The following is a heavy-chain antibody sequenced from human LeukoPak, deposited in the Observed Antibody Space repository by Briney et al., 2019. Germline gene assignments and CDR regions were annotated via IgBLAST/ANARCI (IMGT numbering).Heavy chain of an antibody. V-gene: IGHV4-39*07. CDR3: AGLWADY. Sequence: PSETLSLTCAVSGGSISSNSYYWGWIRQPPGKGLEWIGSIYYSGSTYYNPSLKSRVTISVDTSKNQFSLKLSSVTAADTAVYYCAGLWADYWGQGTLVTVSS. D-gene: IGHD3-16*01. CDR1: GGSISSNSYY. CDR2: IYYSGST. J-gene: IGHJ4*02.